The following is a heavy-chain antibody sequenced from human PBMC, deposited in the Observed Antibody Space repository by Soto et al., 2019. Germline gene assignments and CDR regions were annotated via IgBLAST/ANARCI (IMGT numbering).Heavy chain of an antibody. J-gene: IGHJ4*02. CDR3: ARSSTSANYFDY. D-gene: IGHD2-2*01. CDR2: IYYSGST. V-gene: IGHV4-31*03. Sequence: QVQLQESGPGLVKPSQTLSLTCNVSGGSISSSGYYWSWIRQHPGKGLEWIGYIYYSGSTYYNPSLKSRVTISVDTSKNQFSLKLSSVTAADTAVYYCARSSTSANYFDYWGQGTLVTVSS. CDR1: GGSISSSGYY.